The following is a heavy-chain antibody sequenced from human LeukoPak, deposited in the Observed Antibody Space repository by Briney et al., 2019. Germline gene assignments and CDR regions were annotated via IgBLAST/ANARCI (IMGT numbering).Heavy chain of an antibody. CDR1: GFTVSSNY. V-gene: IGHV3-48*01. J-gene: IGHJ4*02. CDR3: ARKTNYFDY. Sequence: PGGSLRLSCAASGFTVSSNYMSWVRQAPGKGLEWVSYISSISSTIDYADSVKGRFTISRDNAKNSLYLQMNSLRAEDTAVYYCARKTNYFDYWGQGTLVTVSS. CDR2: ISSISSTI.